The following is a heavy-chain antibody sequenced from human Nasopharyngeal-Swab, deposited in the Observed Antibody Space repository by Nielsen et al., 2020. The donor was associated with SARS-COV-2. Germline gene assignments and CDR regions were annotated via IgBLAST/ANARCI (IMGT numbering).Heavy chain of an antibody. CDR1: GFTFSGDD. D-gene: IGHD6-6*01. CDR2: ISYDGSYK. V-gene: IGHV3-30*18. J-gene: IGHJ6*02. Sequence: GGSLRLSCAASGFTFSGDDMHWVCQAPGKGLEWVAVISYDGSYKYYADSVKGRFTISRDNSKNTLYLQMNSLRAEDTAVFYCAKPPRSFYYYGMDVWGQGTTVTVSS. CDR3: AKPPRSFYYYGMDV.